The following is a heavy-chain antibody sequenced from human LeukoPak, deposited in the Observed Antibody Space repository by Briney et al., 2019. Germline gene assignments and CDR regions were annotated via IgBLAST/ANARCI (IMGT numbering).Heavy chain of an antibody. Sequence: GGSLRLSCAASGFTFSSYGMHWVRQAPGKGLEWVAVIWYDGSNKYYADSVKGRFTISRDSSKNTLYLQMNSLRAEDTAVYYCAKAAYCSGGSCYHFDYWGQGTLVTVSS. D-gene: IGHD2-15*01. CDR3: AKAAYCSGGSCYHFDY. CDR1: GFTFSSYG. CDR2: IWYDGSNK. V-gene: IGHV3-33*06. J-gene: IGHJ4*02.